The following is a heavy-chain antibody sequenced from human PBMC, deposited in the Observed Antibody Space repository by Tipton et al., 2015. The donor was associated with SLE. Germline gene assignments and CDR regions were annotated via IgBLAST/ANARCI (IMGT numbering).Heavy chain of an antibody. CDR1: GFIFSSYA. CDR2: ISYAGSNK. Sequence: SLRLSCAASGFIFSSYAMHWFRQAPGKGPERVAVISYAGSNKYYADSVKGRFTISRDNSKNTLYLQMNSLRTEDTAVYHCARSTPGGRPLDDWGQGTLVTVSS. J-gene: IGHJ4*02. D-gene: IGHD3-16*01. V-gene: IGHV3-30*04. CDR3: ARSTPGGRPLDD.